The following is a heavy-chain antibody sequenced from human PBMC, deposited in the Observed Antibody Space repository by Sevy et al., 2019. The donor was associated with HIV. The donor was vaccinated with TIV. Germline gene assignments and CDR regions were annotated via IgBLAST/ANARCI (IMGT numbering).Heavy chain of an antibody. V-gene: IGHV3-23*01. CDR2: ISGSGGST. D-gene: IGHD6-13*01. CDR3: ARRYSSSWGVYYFDY. J-gene: IGHJ4*02. Sequence: GGSLRLSCAASGFTFSSYAMSWVRQAPGKGLEWVSAISGSGGSTHYANSVKGRFTISRDNSKNTLYLQMNSLRAEDTAVYYCARRYSSSWGVYYFDYWGQGTLVTVSS. CDR1: GFTFSSYA.